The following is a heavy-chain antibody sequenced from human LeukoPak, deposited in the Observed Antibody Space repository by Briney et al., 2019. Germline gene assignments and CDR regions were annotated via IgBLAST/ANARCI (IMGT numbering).Heavy chain of an antibody. CDR3: AREGPRGLTDYYGMDV. CDR1: GFTVSSNY. V-gene: IGHV3-66*01. Sequence: GGSLRLSCAASGFTVSSNYMSWVRQAPGKGLEWVSVIYSGGSTYYADSVKGSFTISRDNSKNTLYLQMNSLRAEDTAVYYCAREGPRGLTDYYGMDVWGQGTTVTVSS. D-gene: IGHD6-19*01. J-gene: IGHJ6*02. CDR2: IYSGGST.